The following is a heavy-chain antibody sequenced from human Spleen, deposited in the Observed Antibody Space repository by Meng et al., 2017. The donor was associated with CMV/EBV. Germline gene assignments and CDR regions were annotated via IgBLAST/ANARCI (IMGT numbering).Heavy chain of an antibody. V-gene: IGHV1-2*02. CDR2: INPNSGGT. CDR1: GYTFTGHY. D-gene: IGHD5-24*01. J-gene: IGHJ2*01. CDR3: ARVSAGYSDWYLDL. Sequence: ASVKVSCKASGYTFTGHYVNWVRQAPGQGLEWMGWINPNSGGTDSAQRFQGRVTMTRDTSSSTVYMELSRLTSDDTAVYYCARVSAGYSDWYLDLWGRGTLVTVSS.